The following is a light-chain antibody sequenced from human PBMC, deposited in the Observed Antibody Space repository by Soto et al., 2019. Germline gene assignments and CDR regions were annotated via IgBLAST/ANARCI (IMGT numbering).Light chain of an antibody. V-gene: IGKV3D-15*01. Sequence: EIVMTQSPATLSVSPGARATLSCRASQSVSSNLAWYQQKPGQAPRLLMFRSSTRATGIPARFSGSGSGTEFTLTISRLQSEDFAVYYCLQYNNWPRITFGQGTRLEIK. J-gene: IGKJ5*01. CDR1: QSVSSN. CDR2: RSS. CDR3: LQYNNWPRIT.